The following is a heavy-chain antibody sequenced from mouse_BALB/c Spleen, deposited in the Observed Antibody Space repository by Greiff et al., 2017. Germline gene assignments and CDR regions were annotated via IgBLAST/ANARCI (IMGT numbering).Heavy chain of an antibody. D-gene: IGHD4-1*01. V-gene: IGHV5-17*02. CDR1: GFTFSSFG. Sequence: EVKVVESGGGLVQPGGSRKLSCAASGFTFSSFGMHWVRQAPEKGLEWVAYISSGSSTIYYADTVKGRFTISRDNPKNTLFLQMTSLRSEDTAMYYCARSGAWFAYWGQGTLVTVSA. CDR3: ARSGAWFAY. CDR2: ISSGSSTI. J-gene: IGHJ3*01.